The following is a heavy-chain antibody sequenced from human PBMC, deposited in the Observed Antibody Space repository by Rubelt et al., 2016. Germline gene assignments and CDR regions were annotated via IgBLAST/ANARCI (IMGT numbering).Heavy chain of an antibody. CDR2: IRNDGTKQ. J-gene: IGHJ4*02. Sequence: VQLVEAGGGLVQPGGSLRLSCAASGFTFRSYGMNWVRQAPGKGLEWVAFIRNDGTKQYYADYVKGRFTISRDNSKNTLYLQMNSLRGEDTAMYYCASDIVAATYVFDYWGQGTLVTVSS. D-gene: IGHD1-26*01. CDR3: ASDIVAATYVFDY. V-gene: IGHV3-30*02. CDR1: GFTFRSYG.